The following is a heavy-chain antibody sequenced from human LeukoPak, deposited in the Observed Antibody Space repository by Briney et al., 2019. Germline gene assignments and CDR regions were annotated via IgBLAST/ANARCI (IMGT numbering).Heavy chain of an antibody. D-gene: IGHD6-13*01. CDR1: GFTFSSYW. Sequence: PGGSLRLSCAASGFTFSSYWMSWVRQAPGKGLEWVANIKQDGSEKYYVDSVKGRFTISRDNAKNSLYLQMNSLRADDTAVYYCARNLYSSWYYFDYWGQGTLVTVSS. V-gene: IGHV3-7*01. CDR2: IKQDGSEK. CDR3: ARNLYSSWYYFDY. J-gene: IGHJ4*02.